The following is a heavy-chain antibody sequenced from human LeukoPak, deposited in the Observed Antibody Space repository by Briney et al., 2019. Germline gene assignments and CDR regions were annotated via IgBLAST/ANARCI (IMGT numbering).Heavy chain of an antibody. Sequence: SETLSLTCAVSGYSISSAYYWGWMRPPPGKGLEWIVSIHHSGSTYFNPSLKSRVTISVDTSKNQFSLKLTSVTAADTAVYYCARERVVATYAFDIWGQGKMVTVSS. CDR2: IHHSGST. CDR1: GYSISSAYY. V-gene: IGHV4-38-2*02. D-gene: IGHD2-15*01. CDR3: ARERVVATYAFDI. J-gene: IGHJ3*02.